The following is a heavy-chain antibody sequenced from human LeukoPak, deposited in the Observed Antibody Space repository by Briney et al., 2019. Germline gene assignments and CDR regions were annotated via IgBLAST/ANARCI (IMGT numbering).Heavy chain of an antibody. CDR1: GFTFSSYG. CDR3: ARLTQLARGRY. V-gene: IGHV3-7*03. Sequence: GGSLRLSCAASGFTFSSYGMSWVRPAPGKGLEWVANIKQDGSEKYYVDSVKGRFTVSRDNAENSLYLQMSSLRAEDTAVYYCARLTQLARGRYWGQGTLVTVSS. J-gene: IGHJ4*02. CDR2: IKQDGSEK. D-gene: IGHD6-6*01.